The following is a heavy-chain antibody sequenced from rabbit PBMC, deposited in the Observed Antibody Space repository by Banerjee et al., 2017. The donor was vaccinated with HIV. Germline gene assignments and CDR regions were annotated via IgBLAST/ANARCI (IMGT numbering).Heavy chain of an antibody. Sequence: QEQLVESGGGLVQPGGSLKLSCKASGFDFSSYGVSWVRQAPGKGLEWIGCTNTGSGNTFYASWAKGRFTISKTSSTTVTLQMTSLTAADTATYFCARGDGSSGWGGLWGQGTLVTVS. J-gene: IGHJ6*01. CDR2: TNTGSGNT. CDR3: ARGDGSSGWGGL. CDR1: GFDFSSYG. V-gene: IGHV1S45*01. D-gene: IGHD4-1*01.